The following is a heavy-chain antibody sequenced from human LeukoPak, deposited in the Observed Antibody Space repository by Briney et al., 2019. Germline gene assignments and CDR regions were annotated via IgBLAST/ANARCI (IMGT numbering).Heavy chain of an antibody. V-gene: IGHV3-9*03. J-gene: IGHJ4*02. CDR1: GYTFDDYA. D-gene: IGHD6-13*01. Sequence: GGSLRLSCAASGYTFDDYAMHWVRHAPGKGLEWVSGISWNSGSIGYADSVKGRFTISRDNAKNSLYLQMNSLRAEDMALYYCAKAGGIAAAGAFDYWGQGTLVTVSS. CDR3: AKAGGIAAAGAFDY. CDR2: ISWNSGSI.